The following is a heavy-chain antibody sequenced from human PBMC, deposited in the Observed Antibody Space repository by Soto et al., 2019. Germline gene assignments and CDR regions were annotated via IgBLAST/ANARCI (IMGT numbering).Heavy chain of an antibody. CDR2: IIPVFGTP. CDR3: ARGPYYDFWKGFAHFDY. Sequence: QVQLEQSGAEVKKPGSSVKVPCKTSGDTFNIYAISWVRQAPGQGLEWMGGIIPVFGTPSYAQKFRDRVTITADESTSTAHMELRSMTSEDTAVYSCARGPYYDFWKGFAHFDYWGQETLVTVSS. J-gene: IGHJ4*02. CDR1: GDTFNIYA. D-gene: IGHD3-3*01. V-gene: IGHV1-69*01.